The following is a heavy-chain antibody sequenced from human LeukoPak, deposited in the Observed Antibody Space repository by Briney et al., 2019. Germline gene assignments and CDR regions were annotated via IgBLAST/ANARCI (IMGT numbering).Heavy chain of an antibody. CDR2: IWYDGSNK. CDR1: GFTFSSYG. J-gene: IGHJ4*02. Sequence: GGSLRLSCAASGFTFSSYGMHWVRQAPGKGLEWVAVIWYDGSNKYYAGSVKGRFTISRDNSKNTLCLQMNSLRAEDTAVYYCARELKADYWGQGTLVTVSS. CDR3: ARELKADY. V-gene: IGHV3-33*01.